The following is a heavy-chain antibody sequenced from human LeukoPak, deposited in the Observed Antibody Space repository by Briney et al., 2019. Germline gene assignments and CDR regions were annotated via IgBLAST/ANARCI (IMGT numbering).Heavy chain of an antibody. CDR2: INPNNGGT. V-gene: IGHV1-2*02. CDR1: GYTFTAYF. J-gene: IGHJ5*02. Sequence: ASVRVSCKAFGYTFTAYFMHWVRQAPGQGLEWMGWINPNNGGTNYAQKFQGRVTMTRDTSSSTIYMELSSLRSDDTAVYYCARDPSQTSRGWFDPWGPGTLVTVSS. CDR3: ARDPSQTSRGWFDP.